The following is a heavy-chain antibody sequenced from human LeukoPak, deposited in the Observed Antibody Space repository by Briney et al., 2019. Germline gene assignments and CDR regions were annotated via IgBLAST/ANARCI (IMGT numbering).Heavy chain of an antibody. CDR1: GYSISSGYY. V-gene: IGHV4-38-2*01. CDR3: ARYYDFWSGYIDY. D-gene: IGHD3-3*01. J-gene: IGHJ4*02. Sequence: SETLSLTCAVSGYSISSGYYWGWIRQPPGKGLEWIGSIYHSGSTYYNPSLKSRVTISVDTSKNQFSLKLSSVTAQGTSVYYCARYYDFWSGYIDYWGQGTLVTVSS. CDR2: IYHSGST.